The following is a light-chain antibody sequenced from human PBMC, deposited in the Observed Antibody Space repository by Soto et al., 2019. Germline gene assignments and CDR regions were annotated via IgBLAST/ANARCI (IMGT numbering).Light chain of an antibody. CDR3: SSYAGSKNYVI. Sequence: SALTQPPSAAGSPRQSVTIPCTGNRSDVGGYKYVSWYQQYPGKAPKLMIYEVSQRPSGVPDPFSGSKSVNPAPLTVSGHQAEDEADYYCSSYAGSKNYVIFGGGTKRTFL. J-gene: IGLJ2*01. V-gene: IGLV2-8*01. CDR2: EVS. CDR1: RSDVGGYKY.